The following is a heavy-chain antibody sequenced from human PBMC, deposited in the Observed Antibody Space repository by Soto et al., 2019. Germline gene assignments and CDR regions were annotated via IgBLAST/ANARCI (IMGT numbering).Heavy chain of an antibody. D-gene: IGHD5-12*01. V-gene: IGHV4-59*01. CDR2: IHYNGNT. J-gene: IGHJ4*02. CDR1: GDSISAYS. CDR3: AREGNLGRWLQPLDF. Sequence: QVQLQVSAPGLVKPSETLSLTCTVSGDSISAYSWSWVRQPPGKGLEWIGNIHYNGNTKYNPSLKCRVSMSVDTSKNQFSLRLISVTAADTAKYFCAREGNLGRWLQPLDFWGQGTLVTVSS.